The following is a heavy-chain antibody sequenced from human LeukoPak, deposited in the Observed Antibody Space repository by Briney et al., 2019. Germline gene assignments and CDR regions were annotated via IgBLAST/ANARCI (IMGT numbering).Heavy chain of an antibody. CDR1: GASITSGDYY. J-gene: IGHJ4*02. V-gene: IGHV4-30-4*01. CDR3: VASLMEPPAIDY. D-gene: IGHD1-14*01. Sequence: SETLSLTCTVSGASITSGDYYWSWIRQPPGKGLEYIGYVCYSGRTYYSPSLKSRATISVDTSGNQFSLKLSSVTAADTAVYYCVASLMEPPAIDYWGQGTLVTVSS. CDR2: VCYSGRT.